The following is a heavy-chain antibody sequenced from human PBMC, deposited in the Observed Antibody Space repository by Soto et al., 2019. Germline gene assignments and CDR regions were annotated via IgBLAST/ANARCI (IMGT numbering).Heavy chain of an antibody. Sequence: LVQSGAEVKKPGSPVKVSCEVSGGTFFSIHTFSWVRQAPGHGPEWLGGITPMFGTAQYAQRFQGRVTISADESTATADLGLRSLTSEETAVYCRTREGNYGEFNVWGQGTLVAVSS. CDR1: GGTFFSIHT. CDR2: ITPMFGTA. CDR3: TREGNYGEFNV. D-gene: IGHD1-7*01. V-gene: IGHV1-69*01. J-gene: IGHJ4*02.